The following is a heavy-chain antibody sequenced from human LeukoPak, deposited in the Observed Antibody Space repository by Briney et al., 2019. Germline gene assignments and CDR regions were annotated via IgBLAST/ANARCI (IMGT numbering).Heavy chain of an antibody. Sequence: TSETLSLTRTLSGGSISSYYWSWIRQPPGKGLEWIGYIYYTGSTKYNASLKSRVTISVDTSKNQFSLKLSSVTAADTAVYYCARLRPSIGAAGTFDYWGQGTLVTVSS. J-gene: IGHJ4*02. V-gene: IGHV4-59*08. CDR2: IYYTGST. D-gene: IGHD6-13*01. CDR3: ARLRPSIGAAGTFDY. CDR1: GGSISSYY.